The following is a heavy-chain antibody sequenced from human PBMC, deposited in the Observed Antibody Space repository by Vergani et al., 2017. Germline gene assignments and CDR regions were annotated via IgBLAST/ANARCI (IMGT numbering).Heavy chain of an antibody. Sequence: QVQLQQWGAGLLKPSETLSLTCAVYGGSFSGYYWSWIRQPPGKGLEWSGEINHSGRTNYNPSLKSRVTISLETSKNQFSLKLSSVTAADTAVYYCARSLARYCSSTSCYGGEFDYWGQGTLVTVSS. J-gene: IGHJ4*02. D-gene: IGHD2-2*01. CDR2: INHSGRT. V-gene: IGHV4-34*01. CDR1: GGSFSGYY. CDR3: ARSLARYCSSTSCYGGEFDY.